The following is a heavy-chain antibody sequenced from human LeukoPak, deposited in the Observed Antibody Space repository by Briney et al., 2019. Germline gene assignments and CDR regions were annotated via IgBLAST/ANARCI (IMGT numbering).Heavy chain of an antibody. CDR3: ARHDSSSPDF. D-gene: IGHD6-13*01. J-gene: IGHJ1*01. V-gene: IGHV5-51*01. CDR1: GYTFINYW. CDR2: IYPGNSDA. Sequence: GESLKISCKGSGYTFINYWIGWVRQMPGKGLEWLGIIYPGNSDAKYSPSFRGQVTFSVDKSISAAYLHWSSLKASDTAIYFCARHDSSSPDFWGQGTLVTVSS.